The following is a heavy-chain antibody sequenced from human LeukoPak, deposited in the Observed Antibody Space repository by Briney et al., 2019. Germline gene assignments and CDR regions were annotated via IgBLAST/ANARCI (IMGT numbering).Heavy chain of an antibody. CDR2: IYHSGSI. D-gene: IGHD6-19*01. CDR3: ASGQWLVPLLYFQH. CDR1: GGSISSYY. J-gene: IGHJ1*01. Sequence: PSETLSLTCTVSGGSISSYYWSWIGQPPGEGLEWSAYIYHSGSINYNPSLKSRVTISVDTSKNQFSLKLSSVTAADTAVYYCASGQWLVPLLYFQHWGQGTLVTVSS. V-gene: IGHV4-59*01.